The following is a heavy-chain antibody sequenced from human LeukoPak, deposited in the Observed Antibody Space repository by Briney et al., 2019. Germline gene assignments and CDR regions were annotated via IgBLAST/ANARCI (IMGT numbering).Heavy chain of an antibody. D-gene: IGHD5-12*01. CDR3: ARGRGYDYYYFDY. V-gene: IGHV4-39*07. Sequence: PSETLSLTCTVSGGSISSSSYYWGWIRQPPGKGLEWIGSIYYSGSTYYNPSLKSRVTISVDTSKNQFSLKLSSVTAADTAVYYCARGRGYDYYYFDYWGQGTLVTVSS. J-gene: IGHJ4*02. CDR1: GGSISSSSYY. CDR2: IYYSGST.